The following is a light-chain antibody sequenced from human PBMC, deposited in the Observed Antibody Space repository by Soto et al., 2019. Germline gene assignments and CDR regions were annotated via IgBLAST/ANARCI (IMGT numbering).Light chain of an antibody. V-gene: IGKV3-20*01. CDR3: QQYDTSPRT. CDR1: QSLGSGY. J-gene: IGKJ1*01. Sequence: EILLTQSPGTLSLSPGDRATVSCRASQSLGSGYLAWYRQKPGQAPRILIYAASSRATGVPDRFSGSGSGTDFSLTISRLEPEDFAVYYCQQYDTSPRTFGQGTKVDI. CDR2: AAS.